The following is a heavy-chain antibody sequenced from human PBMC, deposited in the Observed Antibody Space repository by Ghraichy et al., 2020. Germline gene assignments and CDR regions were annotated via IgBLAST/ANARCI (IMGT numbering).Heavy chain of an antibody. CDR2: INEDGSDK. D-gene: IGHD2-15*01. CDR3: ARDMDCSGGGCHGGWDY. CDR1: GFTFSSYW. V-gene: IGHV3-7*01. J-gene: IGHJ4*02. Sequence: GGSLRLSCAASGFTFSSYWMSWVRQAPGKGLEWVGNINEDGSDKYYVDSVKGRFTMSRDNAKNSLYLQMNSLRAEDTAVYYCARDMDCSGGGCHGGWDYWGQGTLVTVSS.